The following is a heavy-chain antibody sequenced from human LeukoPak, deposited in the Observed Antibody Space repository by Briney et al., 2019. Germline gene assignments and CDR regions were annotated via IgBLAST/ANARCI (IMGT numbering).Heavy chain of an antibody. CDR3: TKGAIFGAQIHFDY. CDR2: ISVGGGT. CDR1: GFSFSSYA. V-gene: IGHV3-23*01. D-gene: IGHD3-3*01. Sequence: GGSLRISCAASGFSFSSYAMNWVRQAPGKGLEWVSIISVGGGTYYAESVKGRFSISRDNSKNTLYLQMNSLRAGDTAVYYCTKGAIFGAQIHFDYWGQGTLVTVSS. J-gene: IGHJ4*02.